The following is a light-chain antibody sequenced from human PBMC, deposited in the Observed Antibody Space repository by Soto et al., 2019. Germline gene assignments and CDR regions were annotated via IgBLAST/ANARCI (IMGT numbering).Light chain of an antibody. CDR2: DAS. V-gene: IGLV2-14*03. J-gene: IGLJ1*01. CDR1: SSDVGRYNY. CDR3: NSYTTSSTYV. Sequence: QSVLTQPASVSGSPGQSITISCTGTSSDVGRYNYVSWYQHHPGKAPKLIFYDASNRPSGVSERFSVSKSGYTASLTISGLQAEDEADYYCNSYTTSSTYVFGTGTKVTVL.